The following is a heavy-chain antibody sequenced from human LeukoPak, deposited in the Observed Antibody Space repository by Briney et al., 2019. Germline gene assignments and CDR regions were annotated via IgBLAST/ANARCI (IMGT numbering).Heavy chain of an antibody. CDR2: ISAYNGNT. V-gene: IGHV1-18*01. CDR3: ASGTIGTTGPYYFDY. D-gene: IGHD1-1*01. Sequence: GASVKVSCKASGYTFTSYGISWVRQAPGQGLEWMGWISAYNGNTNYAQKLQGRVTMTTDTSTSTAYMELRSLRSDDTAVYYCASGTIGTTGPYYFDYWGQGTLVTVSS. J-gene: IGHJ4*02. CDR1: GYTFTSYG.